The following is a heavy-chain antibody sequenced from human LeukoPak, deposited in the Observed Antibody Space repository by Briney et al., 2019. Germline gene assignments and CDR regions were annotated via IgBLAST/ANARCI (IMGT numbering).Heavy chain of an antibody. CDR3: AREISGYSYGV. D-gene: IGHD5-18*01. J-gene: IGHJ3*01. CDR1: GFTFSSYE. CDR2: ISISGSTI. V-gene: IGHV3-48*03. Sequence: GGSLRLSCSASGFTFSSYEMNWVRQAPGKGLEWVSYISISGSTIYYADSVRGRFTISRDNAKNSLYLQMNSLRAEDTAVYYCAREISGYSYGVWGQGTMVTVSS.